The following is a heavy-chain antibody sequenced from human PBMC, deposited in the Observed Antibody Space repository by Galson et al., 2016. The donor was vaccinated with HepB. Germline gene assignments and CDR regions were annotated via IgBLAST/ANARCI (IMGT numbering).Heavy chain of an antibody. J-gene: IGHJ1*01. Sequence: SLRLSCAASGFTFSTYWMSWVRQAPGKGLEWVANIKQDGSEKYYVDSVKGRFTNSRDNAKNSLYLQMNSLRADDTAVYYCAQYYYDSSGYLEYFQHWGQGTRVTVSS. CDR1: GFTFSTYW. V-gene: IGHV3-7*03. CDR3: AQYYYDSSGYLEYFQH. D-gene: IGHD3-22*01. CDR2: IKQDGSEK.